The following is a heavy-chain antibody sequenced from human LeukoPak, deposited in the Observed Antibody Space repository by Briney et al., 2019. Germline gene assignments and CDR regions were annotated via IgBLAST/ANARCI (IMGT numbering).Heavy chain of an antibody. D-gene: IGHD3-10*01. CDR2: IYPGDSDT. CDR1: GYSLSSKW. Sequence: GESLKISCKGSGYSLSSKWIGWVRQMPGKGLEWMGIIYPGDSDTRYSPSFQGQVTISADRSISTAYLQWSSLKASDTAMYYCARLVVREVIMFYFDYWGQGSLVTVSS. CDR3: ARLVVREVIMFYFDY. V-gene: IGHV5-51*01. J-gene: IGHJ4*02.